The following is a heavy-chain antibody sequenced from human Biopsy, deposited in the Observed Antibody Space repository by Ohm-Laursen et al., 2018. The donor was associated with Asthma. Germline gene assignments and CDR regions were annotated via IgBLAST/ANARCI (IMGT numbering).Heavy chain of an antibody. Sequence: SLRLSCTASGFTFSSYGMHWVRQAPGKGLEWVAVISYDGSNKYYADSVKGRFTISRDNSKNTLYLQMSSLRAEDTAVYYCAREGGDYLSGYYYYYGMDVWGQGTTVTVSS. D-gene: IGHD4-17*01. CDR3: AREGGDYLSGYYYYYGMDV. V-gene: IGHV3-30*03. CDR2: ISYDGSNK. CDR1: GFTFSSYG. J-gene: IGHJ6*02.